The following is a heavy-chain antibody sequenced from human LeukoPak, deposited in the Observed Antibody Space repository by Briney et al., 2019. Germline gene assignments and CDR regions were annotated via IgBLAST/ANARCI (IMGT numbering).Heavy chain of an antibody. CDR3: ARGPFTYYYYYYMDV. CDR1: GGSISSYY. J-gene: IGHJ6*03. Sequence: SETLSLTCTVSGGSISSYYWSWIRQPPGKGLEWIGYIYYSGSTNYNPSLKSRVTISVDTSKNQFSLKLSSVTAADTAVYYCARGPFTYYYYYYMDVWGKGTTVTVSS. V-gene: IGHV4-59*12. CDR2: IYYSGST.